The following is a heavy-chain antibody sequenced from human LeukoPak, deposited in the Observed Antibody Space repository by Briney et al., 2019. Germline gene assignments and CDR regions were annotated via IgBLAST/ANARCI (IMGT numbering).Heavy chain of an antibody. CDR2: IYYSGST. Sequence: SQTLSLTCTVSGDSMSNFYWTWIRQPPGKGLEWIGNIYYSGSTKYNPSLKSRVTISVDTSKNQFSLNLSSVTAADTAVYYCAREDGYCSSTSCNNGFDPWGQGALVTVSS. J-gene: IGHJ5*02. CDR1: GDSMSNFY. CDR3: AREDGYCSSTSCNNGFDP. D-gene: IGHD2-2*03. V-gene: IGHV4-59*01.